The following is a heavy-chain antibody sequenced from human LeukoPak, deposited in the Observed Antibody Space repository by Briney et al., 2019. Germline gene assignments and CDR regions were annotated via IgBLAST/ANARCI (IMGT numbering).Heavy chain of an antibody. V-gene: IGHV4-4*09. CDR3: ARHVRSWYYFDY. J-gene: IGHJ4*02. CDR1: GGSIHTYY. Sequence: SETLSLTCTVSGGSIHTYYWTWIRQPPGKGLEWIGYIYTSGSTNYNPSLKSRVTISVDTSKNQFSLKLSSVTAADTAVYYCARHVRSWYYFDYWGQGTLVTVSS. CDR2: IYTSGST. D-gene: IGHD4-17*01.